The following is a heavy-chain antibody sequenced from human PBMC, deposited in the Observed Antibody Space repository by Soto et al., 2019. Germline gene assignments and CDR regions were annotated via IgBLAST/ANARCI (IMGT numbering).Heavy chain of an antibody. CDR1: GFTFSSYE. V-gene: IGHV3-48*03. CDR3: ASGALGYCSSTSCYDAFDI. D-gene: IGHD2-2*01. J-gene: IGHJ3*02. Sequence: GGSLRLSCAASGFTFSSYEMNWVRQAPGKGLEWVSYISSSGSTIYYADSVKGRFTISRDNAKNSLYLQMNSLRAEDTAVYYCASGALGYCSSTSCYDAFDIWGQGTMVTVSS. CDR2: ISSSGSTI.